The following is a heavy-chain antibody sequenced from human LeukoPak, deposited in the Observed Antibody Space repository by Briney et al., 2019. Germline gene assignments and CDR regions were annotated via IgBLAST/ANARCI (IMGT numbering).Heavy chain of an antibody. J-gene: IGHJ4*02. D-gene: IGHD4-17*01. CDR1: GFSLSTSGVG. CDR3: AHYGDYRFMWYFDY. V-gene: IGHV2-5*01. Sequence: SGPTLVNPTQTLTLTCTFSGFSLSTSGVGVGWIRQPPGKALEWLALIYWNGDNRYTPSLKSRRTCTKDPSKNQMVLTMTNMDPVDTATYYCAHYGDYRFMWYFDYWGQGTLVTVSS. CDR2: IYWNGDN.